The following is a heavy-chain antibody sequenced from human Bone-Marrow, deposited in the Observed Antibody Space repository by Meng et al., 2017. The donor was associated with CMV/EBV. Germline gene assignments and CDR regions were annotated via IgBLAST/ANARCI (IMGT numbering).Heavy chain of an antibody. CDR2: IYYTGST. J-gene: IGHJ4*02. D-gene: IGHD2-15*01. Sequence: SIRSSTSYWGWIRQPPGKGLEWIGIIYYTGSTYYNPSLKSRVTMSVDTSKNQFSLKLRSVTAADTAIYYCATDVYCTGGGCSEFDSWGQGTLVTVSS. CDR1: SIRSSTSY. V-gene: IGHV4-39*07. CDR3: ATDVYCTGGGCSEFDS.